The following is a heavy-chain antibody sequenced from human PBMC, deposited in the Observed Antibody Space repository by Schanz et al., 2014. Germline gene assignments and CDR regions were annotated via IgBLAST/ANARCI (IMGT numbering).Heavy chain of an antibody. CDR2: ISHTGETQ. J-gene: IGHJ4*02. Sequence: EVQLVESGGGVVQPGRSLRLSCATSGLNFDYYGMNWVRQAPGKGLEWLSSISHTGETQHSADSVQGRFTISRDNAKNALFLQMNSLSAEDTAVYYCAKVAPAATCLDSWGLGTLVTVSS. CDR1: GLNFDYYG. D-gene: IGHD2-2*01. CDR3: AKVAPAATCLDS. V-gene: IGHV3-48*03.